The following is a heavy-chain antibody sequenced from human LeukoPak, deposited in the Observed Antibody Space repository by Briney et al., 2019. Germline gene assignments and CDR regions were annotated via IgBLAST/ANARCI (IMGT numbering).Heavy chain of an antibody. D-gene: IGHD3-3*01. CDR2: IYYSGGT. CDR1: GGSISSYY. Sequence: PSETLSLTCTVSGGSISSYYWSWIRQPPGKGLEWIGYIYYSGGTNYNPSLKSRVTISVDTSKNQFSLKLSSVTAADTAVYYCARLSGDYDFWSGYPGGEREGDAFDIWGQGTMVTVSS. CDR3: ARLSGDYDFWSGYPGGEREGDAFDI. V-gene: IGHV4-59*01. J-gene: IGHJ3*02.